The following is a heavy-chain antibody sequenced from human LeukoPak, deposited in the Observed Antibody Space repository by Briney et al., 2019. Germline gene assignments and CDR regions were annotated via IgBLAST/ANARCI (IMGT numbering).Heavy chain of an antibody. Sequence: SSETLSLTCAVYGGSFSGYYWSWIRQPPGKGLEWIGEINHSGSTNYNPSLKSRATISVDTSKNQFSLKLSSVTAADTAVYYCARDDFWSGSDYWGQGTLVTVSS. J-gene: IGHJ4*02. D-gene: IGHD3-3*01. CDR3: ARDDFWSGSDY. CDR1: GGSFSGYY. CDR2: INHSGST. V-gene: IGHV4-34*01.